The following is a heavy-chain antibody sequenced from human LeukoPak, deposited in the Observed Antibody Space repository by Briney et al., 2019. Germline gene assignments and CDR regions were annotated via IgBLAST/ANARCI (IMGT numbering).Heavy chain of an antibody. D-gene: IGHD6-13*01. Sequence: GGSLRLSCAASGFPFNAYWMTWVRQAPGKGLEWVANIRQDGDTKYYVDSVKGRFTVSRDNAMNSLYLQMNSLRAEDTAIYYCARSLPYGTTWYGRSDFWGQGTLVTVSS. CDR1: GFPFNAYW. CDR2: IRQDGDTK. J-gene: IGHJ4*02. V-gene: IGHV3-7*03. CDR3: ARSLPYGTTWYGRSDF.